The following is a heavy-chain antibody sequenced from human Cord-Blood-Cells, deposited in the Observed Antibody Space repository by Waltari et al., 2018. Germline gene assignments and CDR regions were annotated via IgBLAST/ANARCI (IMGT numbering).Heavy chain of an antibody. Sequence: EVQLVESGGGLVKPGRSLRLSCTASGFTFGDYAMSWFRQAPGKGLEWVGFIRSKAYGGTTEYAASVKGRFTISRDDSKSIAYLQMNSLKTEDTAVYYCTRADGMITFGGVIVADYWGQGTLATVSS. V-gene: IGHV3-49*05. D-gene: IGHD3-16*02. CDR3: TRADGMITFGGVIVADY. J-gene: IGHJ4*02. CDR1: GFTFGDYA. CDR2: IRSKAYGGTT.